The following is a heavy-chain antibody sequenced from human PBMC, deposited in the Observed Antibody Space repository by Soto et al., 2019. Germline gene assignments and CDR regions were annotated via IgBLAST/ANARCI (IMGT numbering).Heavy chain of an antibody. CDR2: IKQDGSGK. Sequence: EVQLVESGGGLVQPGGSLRLSCAASGFTFSTYWMSWVRQAPGKGLEWVANIKQDGSGKYYVDSVKGRFTVSRDNAKKSLYLQRDSLRAEDTAVYYCARVPPLSDRYYFEYRGQGALVTVSS. CDR1: GFTFSTYW. D-gene: IGHD2-15*01. CDR3: ARVPPLSDRYYFEY. J-gene: IGHJ4*02. V-gene: IGHV3-7*01.